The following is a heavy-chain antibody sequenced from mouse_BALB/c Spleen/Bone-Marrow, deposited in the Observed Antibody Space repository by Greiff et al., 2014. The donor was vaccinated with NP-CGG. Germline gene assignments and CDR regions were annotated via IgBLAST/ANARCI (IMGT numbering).Heavy chain of an antibody. J-gene: IGHJ4*01. V-gene: IGHV4-1*02. CDR2: INPDSSTI. CDR1: GFDFSRYW. D-gene: IGHD2-4*01. Sequence: SGGGLVQPGGSLKLSCAASGFDFSRYWMSWVRQAPGKGLEWIGEINPDSSTINYTPSLKDKFIISRDNAKNTLYLQMSKVRSEDTALYYCARRGLRREAYYAMDYWGQGTSVTVSS. CDR3: ARRGLRREAYYAMDY.